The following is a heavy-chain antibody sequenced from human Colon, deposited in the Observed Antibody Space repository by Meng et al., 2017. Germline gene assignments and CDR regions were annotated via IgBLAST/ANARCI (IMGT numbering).Heavy chain of an antibody. Sequence: ESLKISCAASGFTFSGYWMLWVRQAPGKGLVWVSRINVDGTFTDYADSVKGRFTITRDNTKNTVYLQMNSLRAEDTAVYYCARDHWGSGYYWGQGTLVTVSS. CDR1: GFTFSGYW. J-gene: IGHJ4*02. CDR3: ARDHWGSGYY. CDR2: INVDGTFT. V-gene: IGHV3-74*01. D-gene: IGHD7-27*01.